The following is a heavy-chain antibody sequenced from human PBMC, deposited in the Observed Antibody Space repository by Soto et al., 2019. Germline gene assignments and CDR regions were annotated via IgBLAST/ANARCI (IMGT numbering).Heavy chain of an antibody. CDR2: IYYSGST. V-gene: IGHV4-59*01. J-gene: IGHJ4*02. Sequence: PSETLSLTCTVSGGSINSYYWSWIRQPPGKGLEWIGYIYYSGSTNYNPSLKSRVTISVDTSKNQFSLKLSSVTAADTAIYYCARERRDTAMVKFDYWGQGTLVT. CDR1: GGSINSYY. D-gene: IGHD5-18*01. CDR3: ARERRDTAMVKFDY.